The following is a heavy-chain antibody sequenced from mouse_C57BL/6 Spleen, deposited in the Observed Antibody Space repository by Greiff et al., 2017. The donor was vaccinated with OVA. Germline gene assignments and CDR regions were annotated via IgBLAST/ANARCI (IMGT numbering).Heavy chain of an antibody. J-gene: IGHJ4*01. CDR1: GYTFTSYG. CDR2: IYPRSGNT. D-gene: IGHD1-1*01. Sequence: QVHVKQSGAELARPGASVKLSCKASGYTFTSYGISWVKQRTGQGLEWIGEIYPRSGNTYYNEKFKGKATLTADKSSSTAYMELRSLTSEDSAVYFCARGATVVATNYYAMDYWGQGTSVTVSS. V-gene: IGHV1-81*01. CDR3: ARGATVVATNYYAMDY.